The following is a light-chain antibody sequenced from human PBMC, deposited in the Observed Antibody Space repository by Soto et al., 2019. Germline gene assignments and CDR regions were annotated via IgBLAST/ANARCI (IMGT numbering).Light chain of an antibody. CDR3: QQYDNLLLT. Sequence: DLPMTQSPSSLSASVGDRVTITCQASQDISNYLNWYQQKPGKARKLLIYDASNLETGVPSRFSGSGSGTDFTFTISSLQPEDIATYYCQQYDNLLLTFGGGTKVEIK. V-gene: IGKV1-33*01. CDR1: QDISNY. CDR2: DAS. J-gene: IGKJ4*01.